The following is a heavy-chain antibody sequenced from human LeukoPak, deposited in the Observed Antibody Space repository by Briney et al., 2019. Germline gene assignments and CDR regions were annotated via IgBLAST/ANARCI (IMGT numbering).Heavy chain of an antibody. J-gene: IGHJ6*02. CDR1: GFTFSSYS. V-gene: IGHV3-21*04. Sequence: GGSLRLSCAASGFTFSSYSTNWVRQAPGKGLEWVSSISSSSSYIYYADSVKGRFTISRDNAKNSLYLQMNSLRAEDTAVYYCARENGYSWRADYYGMDVWGQGTTVTVSS. D-gene: IGHD5-18*01. CDR3: ARENGYSWRADYYGMDV. CDR2: ISSSSSYI.